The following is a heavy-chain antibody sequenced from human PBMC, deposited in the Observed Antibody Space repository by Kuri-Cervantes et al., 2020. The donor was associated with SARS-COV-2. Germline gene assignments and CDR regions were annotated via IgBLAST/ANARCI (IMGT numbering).Heavy chain of an antibody. CDR2: TYTSGST. CDR1: GGSISSYY. D-gene: IGHD3-22*01. Sequence: SETLSLTCTVSGGSISSYYWSWIRQPAGKGLERIGRTYTSGSTNYNPSLKSRVTMSVDTSKNQFSLKLSSVTAADTAVYYCAGFYYYDSSGFVANYYYMDVWGKGTMVTVSS. J-gene: IGHJ6*03. V-gene: IGHV4-4*07. CDR3: AGFYYYDSSGFVANYYYMDV.